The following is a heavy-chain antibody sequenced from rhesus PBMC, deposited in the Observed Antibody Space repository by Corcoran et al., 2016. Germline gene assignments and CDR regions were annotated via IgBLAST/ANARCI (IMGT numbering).Heavy chain of an antibody. CDR3: TREGAAATFGFDY. CDR1: GYTFTNYY. J-gene: IGHJ4*01. V-gene: IGHV1-1*01. Sequence: QVQLVQSGAEIKQPGASVKLSCKASGYTFTNYYMHWVRQAPGQGLEWIGLISPYTDNKGLAQNFQGRVTIATDTSTTTGYMELSSLRSEDTAVYYCTREGAAATFGFDYGGQGVQVTVSS. D-gene: IGHD6-43*01. CDR2: ISPYTDNK.